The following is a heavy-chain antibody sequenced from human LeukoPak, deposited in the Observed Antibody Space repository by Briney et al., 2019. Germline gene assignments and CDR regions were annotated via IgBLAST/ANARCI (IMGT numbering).Heavy chain of an antibody. CDR3: ARDMRDGNDAFDI. Sequence: GGSLRLSCAASGFTFSSYWMSWVRQAPGKGLEWVANIKQDGSEKYYVDSVKGRFTISRDNAKNSLYLQMNSLRAEDTAVYYCARDMRDGNDAFDIWGQGTMVTVSS. J-gene: IGHJ3*02. V-gene: IGHV3-7*01. CDR2: IKQDGSEK. CDR1: GFTFSSYW. D-gene: IGHD1-26*01.